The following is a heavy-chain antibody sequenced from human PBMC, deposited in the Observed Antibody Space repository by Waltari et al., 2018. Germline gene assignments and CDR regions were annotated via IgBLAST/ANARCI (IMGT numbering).Heavy chain of an antibody. CDR3: ARDGSGYSCD. CDR1: ALR. D-gene: IGHD5-12*01. Sequence: EVQLVESGGGLVQPGGSLRPSCSAAALRTRWVRQAQGKGLEWVANINQDGSEKYYVDSVKGRFTSSRDNAKNSLYLQMNSLRVEDTAVYYCARDGSGYSCDWGQGTLVTVSS. V-gene: IGHV3-7*01. CDR2: INQDGSEK. J-gene: IGHJ4*02.